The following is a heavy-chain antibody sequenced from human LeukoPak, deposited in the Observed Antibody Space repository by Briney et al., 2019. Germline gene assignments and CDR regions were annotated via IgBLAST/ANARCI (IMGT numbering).Heavy chain of an antibody. Sequence: GGSLRLSCAASGFIFTGHNMNWVRQAPGKGLEGVSFVSISSGTIYYADSVKGRFSISRDNAKSSLDLQMNSLRAEDTAVYYCARAMSTFGGVRNYFDSWGQGTLVSVSS. J-gene: IGHJ4*02. V-gene: IGHV3-48*04. CDR2: VSISSGTI. CDR1: GFIFTGHN. CDR3: ARAMSTFGGVRNYFDS. D-gene: IGHD3-16*01.